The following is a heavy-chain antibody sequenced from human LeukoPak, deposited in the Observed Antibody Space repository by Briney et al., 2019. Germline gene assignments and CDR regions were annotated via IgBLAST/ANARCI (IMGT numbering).Heavy chain of an antibody. CDR2: IYYSGST. CDR1: GGSISGSSYY. V-gene: IGHV4-39*01. CDR3: ARRSVDTAMASYYYYGMDV. Sequence: PSETLSLTCTVSGGSISGSSYYWGWIRQPPGKGLEWIGSIYYSGSTYYNPTLKSRVTISVDTSKNQFSLKLSSVTAADTAVYYCARRSVDTAMASYYYYGMDVWGQGTLVTVSS. D-gene: IGHD5-18*01. J-gene: IGHJ6*02.